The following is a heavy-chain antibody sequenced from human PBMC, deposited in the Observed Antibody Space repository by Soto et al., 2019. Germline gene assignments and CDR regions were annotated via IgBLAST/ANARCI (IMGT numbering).Heavy chain of an antibody. V-gene: IGHV3-30*18. Sequence: KGLEWVAVISYDGSNKYYADSVKGRFTISRDNSKNTLYLQMNSLRAEDTAVYYCAKDVAIFGVVIAFDYWGQGTLVTVSS. D-gene: IGHD3-3*01. CDR2: ISYDGSNK. J-gene: IGHJ4*02. CDR3: AKDVAIFGVVIAFDY.